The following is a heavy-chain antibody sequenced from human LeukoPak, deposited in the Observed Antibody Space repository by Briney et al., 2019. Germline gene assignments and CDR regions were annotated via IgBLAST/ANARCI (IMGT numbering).Heavy chain of an antibody. CDR1: GFTFSSYW. Sequence: GGSLRLSCAASGFTFSSYWMHWVRQAPGKGLVWVSRINSDGSSTSYADSVKGRFTISRDNAKNTQYLQMNSLRAEDTAVYYCARGNVVSPPDYWGQGTLVTVSS. CDR3: ARGNVVSPPDY. J-gene: IGHJ4*02. D-gene: IGHD2-8*01. CDR2: INSDGSST. V-gene: IGHV3-74*01.